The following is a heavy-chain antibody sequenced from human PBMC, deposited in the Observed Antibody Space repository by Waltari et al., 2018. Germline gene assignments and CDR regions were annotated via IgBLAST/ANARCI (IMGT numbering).Heavy chain of an antibody. Sequence: QVQLQQWGAGLLKPSETLSLTCAVYGRSFSGYYWSWIRQPPGTWLEWIGEINHSGSTNYNPSLKSRVTISVDTSKNQFSLKLSSVTAADTAVYYCARVWAAAGTGIDYWGQGTLVTVSS. D-gene: IGHD6-13*01. J-gene: IGHJ4*02. CDR1: GRSFSGYY. V-gene: IGHV4-34*01. CDR3: ARVWAAAGTGIDY. CDR2: INHSGST.